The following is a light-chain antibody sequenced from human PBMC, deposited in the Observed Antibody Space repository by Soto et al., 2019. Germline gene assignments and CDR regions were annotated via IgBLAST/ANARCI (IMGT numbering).Light chain of an antibody. CDR2: GAS. V-gene: IGKV3-15*01. Sequence: EIVMTQSPATLSVSPGERATLSCRASQSVSSNLAWYKQKPGQAPRLLIYGASTRATGIPARFSGSGSGTEFTLTVSSLQSEDFAVYYCQQYNNWAYTFGQGTKLEIK. CDR1: QSVSSN. CDR3: QQYNNWAYT. J-gene: IGKJ2*01.